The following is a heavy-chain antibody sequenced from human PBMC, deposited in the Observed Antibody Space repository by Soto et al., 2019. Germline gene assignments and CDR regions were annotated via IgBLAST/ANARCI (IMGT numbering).Heavy chain of an antibody. D-gene: IGHD6-19*01. Sequence: EVQLLESGGGLVQPGGSLRLSCAASGFTFSSYAMSWVRQAPGKGLEWVSAISGSGGSTYYADSVKGRFTISRDNSKNTLYMQMNSLRAEDTAVYYCAKDYLQWLVQGWFDPWGQGTLVTVSS. V-gene: IGHV3-23*01. CDR1: GFTFSSYA. CDR3: AKDYLQWLVQGWFDP. CDR2: ISGSGGST. J-gene: IGHJ5*02.